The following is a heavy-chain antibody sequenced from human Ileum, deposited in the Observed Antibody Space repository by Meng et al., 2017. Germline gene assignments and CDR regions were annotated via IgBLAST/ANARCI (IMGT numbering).Heavy chain of an antibody. CDR2: TYYRPKWFN. Sequence: VQLQPSGPGLVKPSQTLSLTCAISGDSVSSNSAAWNWIRQSPSRGLEWLGRTYYRPKWFNEYAVSVKSRITINPDTSENQFSLQLNSVTPEDAAVYYCARGGGSYYHFDYWGQGTLVTVSS. V-gene: IGHV6-1*01. CDR1: GDSVSSNSAA. CDR3: ARGGGSYYHFDY. D-gene: IGHD1-26*01. J-gene: IGHJ4*02.